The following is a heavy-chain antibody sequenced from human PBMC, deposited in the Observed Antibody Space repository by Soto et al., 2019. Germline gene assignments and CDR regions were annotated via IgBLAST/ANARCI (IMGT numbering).Heavy chain of an antibody. CDR3: GRGGVLLWFGESPSWFDP. Sequence: SETLSLTCAVYGGSFSGYYWSWIRQPPGKGLEWIGEINHSGSTNYNPSLKSRVTISVDTSKNQFSLKLSSVTAADTAVYYCGRGGVLLWFGESPSWFDPWGQGTLVTVSS. CDR2: INHSGST. J-gene: IGHJ5*02. CDR1: GGSFSGYY. D-gene: IGHD3-10*01. V-gene: IGHV4-34*01.